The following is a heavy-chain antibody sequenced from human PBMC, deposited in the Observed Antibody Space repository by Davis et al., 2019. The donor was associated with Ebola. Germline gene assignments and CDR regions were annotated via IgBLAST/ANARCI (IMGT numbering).Heavy chain of an antibody. CDR1: GGSISSSSYY. CDR2: IYYSGST. Sequence: PSETLSLTCTVSGGSISSSSYYWGWIRQHPGKGLEWIGYIYYSGSTYYNPSLKSRVTISVDTSKNQFSLKLSSVTAADTAVYYCAPLRGWELRWVDYWGQGTLVTVSS. J-gene: IGHJ4*02. D-gene: IGHD1-26*01. CDR3: APLRGWELRWVDY. V-gene: IGHV4-39*07.